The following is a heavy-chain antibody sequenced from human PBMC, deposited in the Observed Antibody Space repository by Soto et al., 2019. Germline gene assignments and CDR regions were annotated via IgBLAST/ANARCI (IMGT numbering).Heavy chain of an antibody. J-gene: IGHJ3*02. V-gene: IGHV5-51*01. CDR1: GYSFTSYW. CDR3: ASPNPLFITGTTNAFDI. Sequence: GESLKISCKGSGYSFTSYWIGWVRQMPGKGLEWMGIIYPGDSDTRYSPSFQGQVTISADKSISTAYLQWSSLKASDTAVYYCASPNPLFITGTTNAFDIWGQGTMGT. D-gene: IGHD1-7*01. CDR2: IYPGDSDT.